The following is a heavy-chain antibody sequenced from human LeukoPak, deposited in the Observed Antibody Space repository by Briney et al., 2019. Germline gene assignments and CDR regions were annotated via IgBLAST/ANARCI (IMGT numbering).Heavy chain of an antibody. D-gene: IGHD2-15*01. V-gene: IGHV1-2*02. CDR2: INPNSGGT. Sequence: GASVKVSCKASGYTFTGYYMHWVRQAPGQGLEWMGWINPNSGGTNYAQKFQGRVTMTRDTSISTAYIELSRLRSDDTAVYYCARDRIVVVMDDAFDIWGQGTMVTVSS. CDR3: ARDRIVVVMDDAFDI. J-gene: IGHJ3*02. CDR1: GYTFTGYY.